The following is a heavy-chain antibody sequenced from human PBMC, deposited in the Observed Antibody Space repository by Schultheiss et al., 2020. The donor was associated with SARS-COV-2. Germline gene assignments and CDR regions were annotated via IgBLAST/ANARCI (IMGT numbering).Heavy chain of an antibody. CDR1: GGSISSYY. CDR2: IYTSGNT. CDR3: ARLGAVDYYYDDSGQGAFDI. D-gene: IGHD3-22*01. J-gene: IGHJ3*02. Sequence: SETLSLTCTVSGGSISSYYWSWIRQPAGKGLEWIGRIYTSGNTYYNPSLKSRVTISVDTSKNQFSLKLSSVTAADTAVYYCARLGAVDYYYDDSGQGAFDIWGQGRMVTVAS. V-gene: IGHV4-4*07.